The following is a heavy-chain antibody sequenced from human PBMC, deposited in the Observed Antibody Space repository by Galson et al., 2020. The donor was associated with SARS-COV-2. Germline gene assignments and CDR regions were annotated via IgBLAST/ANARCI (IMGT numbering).Heavy chain of an antibody. V-gene: IGHV3-33*01. CDR2: IWYDGANK. CDR3: ASGVGGSGSYYGPGDY. Sequence: TGGSLRLSCAASGFTFSSYGMHWVRQAPGKGLEWVAVIWYDGANKYYADSVKGRFTISRDNSKNTLYLQMNSLRAEDTAVYYCASGVGGSGSYYGPGDYWGQGTLVTVSS. CDR1: GFTFSSYG. J-gene: IGHJ4*02. D-gene: IGHD3-10*01.